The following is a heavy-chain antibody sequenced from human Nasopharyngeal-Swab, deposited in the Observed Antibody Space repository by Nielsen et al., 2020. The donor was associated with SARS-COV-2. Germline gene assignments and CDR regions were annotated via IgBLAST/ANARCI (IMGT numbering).Heavy chain of an antibody. Sequence: ASVKVSCKASGYTFIDYYIYWVRQAPGQGLEWMGWINPNTGGTNYAQKFQGRVTMTRGTPISTAYMELSRLRSDDTAVYYCARGGTYYFDYWGQGTLVTVSS. CDR2: INPNTGGT. D-gene: IGHD1-26*01. CDR3: ARGGTYYFDY. V-gene: IGHV1-2*02. J-gene: IGHJ4*02. CDR1: GYTFIDYY.